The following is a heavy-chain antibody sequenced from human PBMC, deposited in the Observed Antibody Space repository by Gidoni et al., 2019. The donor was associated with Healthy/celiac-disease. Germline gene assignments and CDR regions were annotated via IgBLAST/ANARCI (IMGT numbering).Heavy chain of an antibody. CDR3: ARAVYYGSRSYSNPRPTFDY. CDR1: GGSISSCGYY. J-gene: IGHJ4*02. Sequence: QVQLQESGPGLVKPSQTLSLTCTVSGGSISSCGYYWSWIRQHPGKGLEWIGYIYYSGSTYYNPSLKSRVTISVATSKNQFSLKLSSVTAADTAVYYCARAVYYGSRSYSNPRPTFDYWGQGTLVTVSS. V-gene: IGHV4-31*03. CDR2: IYYSGST. D-gene: IGHD3-10*01.